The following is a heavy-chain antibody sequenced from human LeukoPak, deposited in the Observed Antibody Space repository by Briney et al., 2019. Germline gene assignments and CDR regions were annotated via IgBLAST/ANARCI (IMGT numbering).Heavy chain of an antibody. J-gene: IGHJ5*02. CDR2: IYYSGST. Sequence: SETLSLTCTVSGGSISSYYWSWIRQPPGKGLEWIGYIYYSGSTNYNPSLKSRVTISVDTSKNQFSLKLSSVTAADTAVYYCASSTTRGGFDPWGQGTLVTVSS. D-gene: IGHD2/OR15-2a*01. CDR3: ASSTTRGGFDP. V-gene: IGHV4-59*01. CDR1: GGSISSYY.